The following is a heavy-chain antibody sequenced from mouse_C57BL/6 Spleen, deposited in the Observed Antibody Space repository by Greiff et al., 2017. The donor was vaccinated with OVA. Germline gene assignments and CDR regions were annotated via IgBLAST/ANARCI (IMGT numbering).Heavy chain of an antibody. CDR2: INPSNGGT. CDR3: ARDGYYIYAMDY. D-gene: IGHD2-3*01. V-gene: IGHV1-53*01. CDR1: GYTFTSYW. J-gene: IGHJ4*01. Sequence: QVQLQQPGTELVKPGASVKLSCKASGYTFTSYWMHWVKQRPGQGLEWIGNINPSNGGTNYNEKFKSKATLTVDKSSSTASMQLSSLTSEDSAVYYGARDGYYIYAMDYGGQGTSVTASS.